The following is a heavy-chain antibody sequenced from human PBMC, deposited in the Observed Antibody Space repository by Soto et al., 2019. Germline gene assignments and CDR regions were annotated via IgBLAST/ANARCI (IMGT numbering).Heavy chain of an antibody. Sequence: SETLHLTCTVSGGSISNYYWSWIRQPPGKGLEWIGYVYYSGSTSYNPSLQSRVTISVDTSKNQFSLHLNSVTAADTAVYYCARRTWSTWCFDYWGQGTLVTVSS. CDR3: ARRTWSTWCFDY. D-gene: IGHD6-13*01. J-gene: IGHJ4*02. V-gene: IGHV4-59*08. CDR1: GGSISNYY. CDR2: VYYSGST.